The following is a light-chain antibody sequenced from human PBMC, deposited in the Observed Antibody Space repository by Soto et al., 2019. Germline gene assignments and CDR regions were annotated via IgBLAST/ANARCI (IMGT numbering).Light chain of an antibody. V-gene: IGLV2-23*02. J-gene: IGLJ1*01. CDR3: CSYAGSSTSLYV. CDR2: EVS. Sequence: QSALTKPASVSVSPGQSITISCTGTSSDVGSYNLVSWYQQHPGKAPKLMIYEVSKRPSGVSNRFSGSKSGNTASLTISGLQAEDEADYYCCSYAGSSTSLYVFGTGTKVTVL. CDR1: SSDVGSYNL.